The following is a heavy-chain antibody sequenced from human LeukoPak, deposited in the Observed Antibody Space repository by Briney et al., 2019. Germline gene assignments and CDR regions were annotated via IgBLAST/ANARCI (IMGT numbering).Heavy chain of an antibody. D-gene: IGHD6-13*01. J-gene: IGHJ4*02. CDR3: ARGIAAAGTDY. V-gene: IGHV4-61*08. Sequence: SETLSLTCTVSGGSISSGDYYWSWIRQPPGKGLEWIGYIYYSGSTNYNPSLKSRVTISVDTSKNQFSLKLSSVTAADTAVYYCARGIAAAGTDYWGQGTPVTVSS. CDR1: GGSISSGDYY. CDR2: IYYSGST.